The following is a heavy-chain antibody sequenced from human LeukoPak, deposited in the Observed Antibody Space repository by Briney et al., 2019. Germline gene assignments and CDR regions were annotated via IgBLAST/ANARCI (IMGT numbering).Heavy chain of an antibody. CDR1: GGPISSYY. CDR2: IYTSGST. V-gene: IGHV4-4*07. J-gene: IGHJ4*02. Sequence: SETLCLTCTVSGGPISSYYWSWIRQPAGKGLEWIGRIYTSGSTNYNPSLKSRVTMSVDTSKNQFSLKLSSVTAADTAVYYCASETYSSSWYQGNWGQGTLVTVSS. CDR3: ASETYSSSWYQGN. D-gene: IGHD6-13*01.